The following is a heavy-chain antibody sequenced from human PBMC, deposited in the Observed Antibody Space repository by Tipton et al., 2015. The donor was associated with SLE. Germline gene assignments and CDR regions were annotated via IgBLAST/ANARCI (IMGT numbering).Heavy chain of an antibody. J-gene: IGHJ4*02. Sequence: TLSLTCSVSGGSISRNAYYWGWIRQPPGKGLEWIGSILYTGRTHYSPSVKSPVTISIDTPNNQFSLRVSSATAADTAVYYCARNLGDPYYYDSNGFDYWGQGALVTVSS. CDR3: ARNLGDPYYYDSNGFDY. V-gene: IGHV4-39*07. D-gene: IGHD3-22*01. CDR1: GGSISRNAYY. CDR2: ILYTGRT.